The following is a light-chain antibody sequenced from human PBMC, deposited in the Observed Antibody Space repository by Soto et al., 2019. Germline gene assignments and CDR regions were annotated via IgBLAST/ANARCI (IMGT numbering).Light chain of an antibody. CDR1: SSDVGGYNY. J-gene: IGLJ1*01. Sequence: QSVLTQPASVSGAPGHSLTISCTGTSSDVGGYNYVSWYQQHPGKAPKLMIYDVSNRPSGVSNRFSGSKSGNTASLTISGLQAEDEADYYRSSYTSSTTRVFGTGTKVTVL. CDR2: DVS. V-gene: IGLV2-14*01. CDR3: SSYTSSTTRV.